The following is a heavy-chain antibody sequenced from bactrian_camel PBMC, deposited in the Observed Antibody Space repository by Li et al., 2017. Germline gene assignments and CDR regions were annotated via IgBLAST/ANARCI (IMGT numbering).Heavy chain of an antibody. V-gene: IGHV3S40*01. Sequence: QLVESGGGSVQAGGSLRLSCAASGFTFSNYAMNWVRQAPGKGLEWVSRINSGGSGTYYADSVKGRSTISHGNAKNTVYLQMNSLKPEDTAMYFCAARSARNLIRATPLRSQQYDYWGQGTQVTVS. CDR3: AARSARNLIRATPLRSQQYDY. CDR2: INSGGSGT. D-gene: IGHD1*01. CDR1: GFTFSNYA. J-gene: IGHJ4*01.